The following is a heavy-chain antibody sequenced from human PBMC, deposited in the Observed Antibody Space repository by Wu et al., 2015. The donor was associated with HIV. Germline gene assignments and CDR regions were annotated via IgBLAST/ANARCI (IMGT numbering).Heavy chain of an antibody. V-gene: IGHV1-46*01. CDR3: ARDLTMAFDY. CDR2: INPSGSST. D-gene: IGHD4/OR15-4a*01. Sequence: QVQLVQSGAEVKKPGASVRVSCKASGYIFTTYYMHWVRQAPGQGLEWMAIINPSGSSTTYTQKFQGRVTMTSDTSTSTVYMKLSGLRSEDTAIYYCARDLTMAFDYWGQGTLVTVSS. CDR1: GYIFTTYY. J-gene: IGHJ4*02.